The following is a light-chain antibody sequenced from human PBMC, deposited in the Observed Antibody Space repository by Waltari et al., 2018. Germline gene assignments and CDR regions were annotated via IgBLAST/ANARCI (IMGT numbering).Light chain of an antibody. CDR1: RSYLGYYYY. Sequence: QAALTQPPSASGSPGEVVTIPCTGTRSYLGYYYYVSLYQQHPGKAPKLMIYEVIKRPSGVPDRFSGSKSGNTASLTVSGLQAEDEADYYCCSYAGTNNFYVFGTGTKVTVL. CDR3: CSYAGTNNFYV. V-gene: IGLV2-8*01. CDR2: EVI. J-gene: IGLJ1*01.